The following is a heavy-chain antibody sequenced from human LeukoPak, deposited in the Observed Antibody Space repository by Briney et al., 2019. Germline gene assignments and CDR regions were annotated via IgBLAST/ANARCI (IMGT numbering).Heavy chain of an antibody. CDR1: GFTFDDYA. J-gene: IGHJ4*02. CDR2: ISWNSGSI. CDR3: ARLLAEYCSGGSCPGDY. Sequence: GGSLRLSCAASGFTFDDYAMHWVRQAPGKGLEWVSGISWNSGSIGYADSVKGRFTISRDNAKNSLYLQMNRLRAEDTALYYCARLLAEYCSGGSCPGDYWGQGTLVTVSS. D-gene: IGHD2-15*01. V-gene: IGHV3-9*01.